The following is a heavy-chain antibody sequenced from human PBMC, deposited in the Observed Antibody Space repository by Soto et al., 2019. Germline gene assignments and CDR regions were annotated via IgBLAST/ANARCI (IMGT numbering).Heavy chain of an antibody. Sequence: PSETLSLTCTVSGGSISSSSYYWGWIRQPPGKGLEWIGSIYYSGSTYYNPSLKSRVTISLDTSKNQFSLKLSSVTAADTAVYYCARHGDSRVVVVITSPFDYWGQGTLVTVSS. V-gene: IGHV4-39*01. D-gene: IGHD3-22*01. CDR2: IYYSGST. CDR3: ARHGDSRVVVVITSPFDY. CDR1: GGSISSSSYY. J-gene: IGHJ4*02.